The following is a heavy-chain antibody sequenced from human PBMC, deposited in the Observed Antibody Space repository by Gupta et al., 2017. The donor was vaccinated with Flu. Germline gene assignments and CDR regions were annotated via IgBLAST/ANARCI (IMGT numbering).Heavy chain of an antibody. J-gene: IGHJ4*02. CDR2: AYSSERI. V-gene: IGHV4-39*01. CDR3: AKRIYGQGFAG. Sequence: QLQLPVSGPRLVLSSATLSLTCTVSGGSVGNLDFYWGWIRQPPGQGLEWIGTAYSSERIHYHPSLHGRVTISLDTSENQFSLKVASVNVADTAVYYCAKRIYGQGFAGWGQGAVVTVSS. CDR1: GGSVGNLDFY. D-gene: IGHD3-16*01.